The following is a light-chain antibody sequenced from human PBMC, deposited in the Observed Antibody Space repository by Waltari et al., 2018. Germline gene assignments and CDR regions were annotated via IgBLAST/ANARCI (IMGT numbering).Light chain of an antibody. CDR2: WAS. CDR3: QQYYRSPRT. V-gene: IGKV4-1*01. CDR1: QSVLYSSNNKNY. J-gene: IGKJ1*01. Sequence: DIVMTQSPDSLAVSLGERATINCQCSQSVLYSSNNKNYLAWYQQKPGQPPRLRIFWASTWDSGVPAGFRGSRSGTAFTRSISLLQAEDVSVYCCQQYYRSPRTFVQGTKVEI.